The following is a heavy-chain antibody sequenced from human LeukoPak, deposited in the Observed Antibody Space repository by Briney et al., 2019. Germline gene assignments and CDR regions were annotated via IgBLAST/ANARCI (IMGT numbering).Heavy chain of an antibody. V-gene: IGHV4-39*07. CDR1: GGSISSSSYY. Sequence: SETLSLTCTVSGGSISSSSYYWGWIRQPPGKGLEWIGSIYYSGSTYYNPSLKSRVTISVDTSKNQFSLKLSSVTAADTAVYYCAREAGIAAAWVAWGQGTLVTVSS. D-gene: IGHD6-13*01. CDR3: AREAGIAAAWVA. J-gene: IGHJ4*02. CDR2: IYYSGST.